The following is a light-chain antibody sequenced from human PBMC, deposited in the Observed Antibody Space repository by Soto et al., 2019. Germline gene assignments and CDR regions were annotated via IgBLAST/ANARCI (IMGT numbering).Light chain of an antibody. J-gene: IGLJ1*01. V-gene: IGLV2-23*01. CDR2: DDT. CDR1: SSDIGSYNL. CDR3: CSYADSNTFSFYG. Sequence: QSALTQPASVSGSPGQSITISCTGTSSDIGSYNLVSWYQQHPGKAPKLIIYDDTKRPSGVSHRFSGSKSGNTASLTISGLQAEDEADYYCCSYADSNTFSFYGFGHGTKLTVL.